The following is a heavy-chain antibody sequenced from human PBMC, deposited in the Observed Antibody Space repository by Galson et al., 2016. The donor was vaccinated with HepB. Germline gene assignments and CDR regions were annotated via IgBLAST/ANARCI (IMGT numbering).Heavy chain of an antibody. V-gene: IGHV3-30*18. CDR2: ISYDGSKK. J-gene: IGHJ4*02. CDR3: AKNDILAGYSAFDY. D-gene: IGHD3-9*01. Sequence: SLRLSCAASGFTFSSYGMNWVRQAPGTGLEWVAVISYDGSKKYYADSATGRFTISRDNSKNTLYLQMNSLRAEDTAVYYCAKNDILAGYSAFDYWGQGTLVTVSS. CDR1: GFTFSSYG.